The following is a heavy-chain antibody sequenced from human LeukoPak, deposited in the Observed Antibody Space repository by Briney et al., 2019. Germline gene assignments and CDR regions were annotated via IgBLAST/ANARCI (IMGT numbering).Heavy chain of an antibody. D-gene: IGHD5-24*01. J-gene: IGHJ4*02. CDR3: ARGLGGGYTYFDY. CDR2: IYYSGST. V-gene: IGHV4-30-4*08. Sequence: PSQTLSLTCTVSGGSISSGDYYWSWIRQPPGKGLEWIGYIYYSGSTYYNPSLKSRITISVDTSKNQFSLKLSSVTAADTAVYYCARGLGGGYTYFDYWGQGTLVIVSS. CDR1: GGSISSGDYY.